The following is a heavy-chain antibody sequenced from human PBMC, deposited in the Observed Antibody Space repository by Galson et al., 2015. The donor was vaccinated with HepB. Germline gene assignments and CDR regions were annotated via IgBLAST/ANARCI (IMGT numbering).Heavy chain of an antibody. Sequence: SVKVSCKASGYTFTTYGITWVRQAPGQGLEWMGWISAFNGNTNYAQRVQGRVIMTTDTATNTAYMERRGLRFDDTAMYYCARDPGTDVLDVKEFLEWSSPSGWLDPWGQGTLVVVSS. CDR2: ISAFNGNT. CDR1: GYTFTTYG. CDR3: ARDPGTDVLDVKEFLEWSSPSGWLDP. D-gene: IGHD3-3*01. V-gene: IGHV1-18*01. J-gene: IGHJ5*02.